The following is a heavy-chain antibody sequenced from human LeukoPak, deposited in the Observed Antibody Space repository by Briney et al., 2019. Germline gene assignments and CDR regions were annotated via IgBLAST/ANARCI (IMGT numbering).Heavy chain of an antibody. D-gene: IGHD4-17*01. J-gene: IGHJ3*02. CDR3: TRRMTMVTTFHAFDI. CDR1: GFTFSGSA. V-gene: IGHV3-73*01. CDR2: IRSKANSYAT. Sequence: PGGSLRLSCAAFGFTFSGSAMHWVRQASGRGLEWVGRIRSKANSYATAYAASVNGRFTISRDDSKNTAYLRMKSMKTEDTAVYHCTRRMTMVTTFHAFDIWGQGTMVTVSS.